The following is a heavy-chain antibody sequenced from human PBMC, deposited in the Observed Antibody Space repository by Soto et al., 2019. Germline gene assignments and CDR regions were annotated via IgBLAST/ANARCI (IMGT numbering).Heavy chain of an antibody. V-gene: IGHV3-30-3*01. D-gene: IGHD5-12*01. CDR1: GFTFSSYA. CDR3: ARDASGDSAYDFLHX. Sequence: PGGSLRLSCAASGFTFSSYAMHWVRQAPGKGLEWVEFISYDGSNKYYADSVKVRFTISIDNSKNTLYLQMNSLRAEDTAVYYCARDASGDSAYDFLHXWGQGTLVTVSX. CDR2: ISYDGSNK. J-gene: IGHJ4*02.